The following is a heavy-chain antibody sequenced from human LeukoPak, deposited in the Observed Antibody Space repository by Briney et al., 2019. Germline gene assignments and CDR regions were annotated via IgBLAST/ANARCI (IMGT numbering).Heavy chain of an antibody. CDR2: IKTDGSIK. D-gene: IGHD1-26*01. Sequence: PGGSLRLSCAASGFTFSTYWMHWVRHAPGKGLEWVSRIKTDGSIKSSADAVKGRFTISRDNAKNTLYLQMDSLRPEDTAVYYCARGVGSYYVPPLDYWGQGTLVTVSS. CDR1: GFTFSTYW. J-gene: IGHJ4*02. V-gene: IGHV3-74*01. CDR3: ARGVGSYYVPPLDY.